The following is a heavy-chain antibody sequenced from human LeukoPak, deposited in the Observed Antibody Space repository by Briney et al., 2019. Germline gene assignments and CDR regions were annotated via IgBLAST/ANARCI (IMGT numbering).Heavy chain of an antibody. V-gene: IGHV4-61*02. CDR1: GDSISSGTNY. CDR3: ARDDRIVKGFDY. D-gene: IGHD2-15*01. J-gene: IGHJ4*02. CDR2: VHASGST. Sequence: PSETLSLTCTVSGDSISSGTNYWSWIRQPAGKGLEWIGRVHASGSTNYNPSLKGRVTISVDTSKNQLSLRLSSVSAADTALYFCARDDRIVKGFDYWGQGTLVTVPS.